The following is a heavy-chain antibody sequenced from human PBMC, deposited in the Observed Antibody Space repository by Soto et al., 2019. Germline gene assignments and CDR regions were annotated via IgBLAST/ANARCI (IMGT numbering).Heavy chain of an antibody. V-gene: IGHV3-23*01. J-gene: IGHJ6*02. D-gene: IGHD1-26*01. CDR3: AKGVKYSNVYYGMDV. CDR2: ISGSGADT. Sequence: EVHLLESGGALVQPGGSLRLSCVASGITFTSYAMSWVRQAPGKGLEWVSGISGSGADTYYADSVKGRFTIYRDNSKNTVYMQMNSLRADDTALYYCAKGVKYSNVYYGMDVWGQGTTVTVSS. CDR1: GITFTSYA.